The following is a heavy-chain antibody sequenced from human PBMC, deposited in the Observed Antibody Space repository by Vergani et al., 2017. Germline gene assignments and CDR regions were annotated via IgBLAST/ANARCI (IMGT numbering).Heavy chain of an antibody. CDR1: GGSFSGYY. CDR3: ARVPSTMVRGVINYYYYCMDV. V-gene: IGHV4-34*01. Sequence: QVQLQQWGAGLLKPSETLSLTCAVYGGSFSGYYWSWIRQPPGKGLEWIGEINHSGSTNYNPSLKSRVTISVDTSKNQFSLKLSSATAADTAVYYCARVPSTMVRGVINYYYYCMDVWGKGTTVTVSS. CDR2: INHSGST. D-gene: IGHD3-10*01. J-gene: IGHJ6*03.